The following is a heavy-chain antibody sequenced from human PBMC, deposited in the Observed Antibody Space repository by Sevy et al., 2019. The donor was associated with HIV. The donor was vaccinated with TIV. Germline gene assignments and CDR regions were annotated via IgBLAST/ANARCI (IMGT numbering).Heavy chain of an antibody. CDR1: GFVFDDYA. D-gene: IGHD3-22*01. CDR3: STRNAYDKSG. V-gene: IGHV3-49*03. Sequence: GASLRLSCTGSGFVFDDYAMSWCRQAPGKGLEWLGFIRNKAFGGTAEYAASVKGRFTISRDYSKSIAYLEMNRLEIEDTAVYYCSTRNAYDKSGWGQGTLVTVSS. CDR2: IRNKAFGGTA. J-gene: IGHJ4*02.